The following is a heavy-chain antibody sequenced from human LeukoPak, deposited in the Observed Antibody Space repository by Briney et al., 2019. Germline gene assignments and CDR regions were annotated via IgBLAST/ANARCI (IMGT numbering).Heavy chain of an antibody. CDR1: GGTFSSYA. Sequence: ASVKVSCKASGGTFSSYAISWVRQAPGQGLEWMGGIIPIFGTANYAQKFQGGVTITADESTSTAYMELSSLRSEDTAVYYCALALYYDYVWGSYRPPPRYFDYWGQGTLVTDSS. J-gene: IGHJ4*02. CDR2: IIPIFGTA. CDR3: ALALYYDYVWGSYRPPPRYFDY. V-gene: IGHV1-69*13. D-gene: IGHD3-16*02.